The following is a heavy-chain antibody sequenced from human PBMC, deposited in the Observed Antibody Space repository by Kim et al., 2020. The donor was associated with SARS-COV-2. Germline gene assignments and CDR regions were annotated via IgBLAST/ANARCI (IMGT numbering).Heavy chain of an antibody. CDR2: IYYSGST. Sequence: SETLSLTCTASGGSISSSSYYWGWIRQPPGKGLEWIGSIYYSGSTYYNPSLKSRVTISVDTSKNQFSLKLSSVTAADTAVYYCARDGYCSSTSCPPFDYWGQGTLVTVSS. CDR3: ARDGYCSSTSCPPFDY. J-gene: IGHJ4*02. V-gene: IGHV4-39*07. CDR1: GGSISSSSYY. D-gene: IGHD2-2*03.